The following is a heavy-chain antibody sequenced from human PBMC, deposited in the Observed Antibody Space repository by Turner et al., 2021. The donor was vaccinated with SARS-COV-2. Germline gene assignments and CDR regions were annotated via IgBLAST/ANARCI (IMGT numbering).Heavy chain of an antibody. Sequence: QVQLQGSGPGLVKPSETLSLTCTVSGGSISSSSYFWGWIRQPPTKELEWIGSIYYSETTYSNPSLKIRVSLSIYPSKTQFSMKLTSVTVADTALYFCARQAAGQGLDYWGRGILVTVSS. CDR1: GGSISSSSYF. CDR3: ARQAAGQGLDY. J-gene: IGHJ4*02. V-gene: IGHV4-39*01. CDR2: IYYSETT. D-gene: IGHD3-10*01.